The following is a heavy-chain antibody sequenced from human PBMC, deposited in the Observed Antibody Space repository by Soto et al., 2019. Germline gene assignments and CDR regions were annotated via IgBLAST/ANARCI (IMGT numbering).Heavy chain of an antibody. V-gene: IGHV4-39*01. CDR1: GGSIRISDCF. Sequence: SETLSLTCTVSGGSIRISDCFWGWIRQPPGKALEWIASIYHSGSSYYNPSLKSRVTMSVDTSNNQFALTLNSVTAADTAVYYCARDSGWFDPWGQGTLVTVSS. J-gene: IGHJ5*02. CDR2: IYHSGSS. CDR3: ARDSGWFDP. D-gene: IGHD7-27*01.